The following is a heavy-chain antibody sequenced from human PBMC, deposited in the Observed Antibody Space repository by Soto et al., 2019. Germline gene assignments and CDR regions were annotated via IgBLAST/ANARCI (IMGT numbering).Heavy chain of an antibody. Sequence: QVQLVESGGGVVQPGGSLRLSCGASGFTFRSYGMHWVRQAPGKGLEWVAVIRYDGSDPEYADSVKGRVTISRDNSQNMWYLQMNSLSADDTAVYYCARGWTTPIDYWGQGTLVTVSS. D-gene: IGHD4-17*01. V-gene: IGHV3-33*01. CDR1: GFTFRSYG. CDR2: IRYDGSDP. J-gene: IGHJ4*02. CDR3: ARGWTTPIDY.